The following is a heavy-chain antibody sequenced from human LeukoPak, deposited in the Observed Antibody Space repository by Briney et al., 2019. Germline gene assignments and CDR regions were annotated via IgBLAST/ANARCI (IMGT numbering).Heavy chain of an antibody. Sequence: GGSLRLSCAASGFTFSSAWLSWVRQAPGKGLEWVGRIKSKTDGGTTDYAAPVKGRFTISRDDSKNKLFLQMNSLKTEDTAVYYCTTEGYSSGGNCYSYDNWGQGPLVTVSS. J-gene: IGHJ4*02. V-gene: IGHV3-15*01. CDR2: IKSKTDGGTT. CDR3: TTEGYSSGGNCYSYDN. D-gene: IGHD2-15*01. CDR1: GFTFSSAW.